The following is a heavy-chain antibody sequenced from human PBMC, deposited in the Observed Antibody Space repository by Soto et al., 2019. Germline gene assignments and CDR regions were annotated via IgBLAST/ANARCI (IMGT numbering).Heavy chain of an antibody. J-gene: IGHJ4*02. CDR1: GLTFSSYG. D-gene: IGHD2-2*01. Sequence: GGSLRLSCAASGLTFSSYGLHWVRQAPGKGLEWVAVISDDGIKKNYGDSVKGRFTISRENSKNTLYLQMHSLRVEDTAVYYCAKDRYQLLSTVGYYFDYLFQGTLVTVSA. V-gene: IGHV3-30*18. CDR2: ISDDGIKK. CDR3: AKDRYQLLSTVGYYFDY.